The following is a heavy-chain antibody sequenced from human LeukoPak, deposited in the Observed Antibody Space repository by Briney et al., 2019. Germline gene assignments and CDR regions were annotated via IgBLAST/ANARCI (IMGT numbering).Heavy chain of an antibody. V-gene: IGHV1-8*01. CDR1: GYTFTSYD. CDR2: MNPNSGNT. CDR3: ARVTAAAGIGNSYYYYYMDV. Sequence: ASVKVSCKASGYTFTSYDINWVRQATGQGLEWMGRMNPNSGNTGYAQKFQGRVTMTRNTSISTAYMELSSLRSEDTAVYYCARVTAAAGIGNSYYYYYMDVWGKGTTVTVSS. J-gene: IGHJ6*03. D-gene: IGHD6-13*01.